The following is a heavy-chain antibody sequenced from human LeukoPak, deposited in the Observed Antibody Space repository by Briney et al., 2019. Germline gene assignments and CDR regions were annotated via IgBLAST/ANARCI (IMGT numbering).Heavy chain of an antibody. Sequence: PGGSLRLSCAASGFTFSNYDMHWVRQAPGKGLEWVAVISYGGSNKHYADSVKGRFIISRDNSKNTLYLQMNSLRAEDTAVFHCAGNDSSSWHYSYSGMDIWGQGTTVTVSS. CDR2: ISYGGSNK. V-gene: IGHV3-30*03. CDR3: AGNDSSSWHYSYSGMDI. CDR1: GFTFSNYD. J-gene: IGHJ6*02. D-gene: IGHD6-13*01.